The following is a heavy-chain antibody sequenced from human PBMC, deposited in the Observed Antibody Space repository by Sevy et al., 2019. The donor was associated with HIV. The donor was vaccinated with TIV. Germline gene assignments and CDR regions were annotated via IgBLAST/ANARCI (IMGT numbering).Heavy chain of an antibody. CDR2: ISSSGNTI. V-gene: IGHV3-11*01. CDR3: ARDPTYYDFWSGYYTGWFDP. J-gene: IGHJ5*02. D-gene: IGHD3-3*01. Sequence: LSLTCAASGFTFSHYYMSWIRQAPGKGLEWVSYISSSGNTIYYTDSVKGRFTISRDNAKNSLYLQMDSLRAEDTAVYYCARDPTYYDFWSGYYTGWFDPWGQGTLVTVSS. CDR1: GFTFSHYY.